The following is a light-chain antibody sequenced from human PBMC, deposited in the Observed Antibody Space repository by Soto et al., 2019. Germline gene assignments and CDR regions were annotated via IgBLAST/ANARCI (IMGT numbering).Light chain of an antibody. CDR1: QRISGY. CDR3: QQSYTTPLT. Sequence: DIQMTQSPSSLSASVGDRVTITCRSSQRISGYLNWYQQKPGRAPNLLVYAASNLQIGVPSRFSGSGSGTDFTLTVSNLQPEDFATYYCQQSYTTPLTFGGGTKVEIK. CDR2: AAS. V-gene: IGKV1-39*01. J-gene: IGKJ4*01.